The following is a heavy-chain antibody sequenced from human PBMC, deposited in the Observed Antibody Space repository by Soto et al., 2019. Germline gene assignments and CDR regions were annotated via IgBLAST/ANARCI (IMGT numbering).Heavy chain of an antibody. CDR1: GFTFSNVW. CDR3: TPLALKYSSGWYEFSD. Sequence: EVQLVESGGGLVKPGGSLRLSCAASGFTFSNVWMNWVRQAPGKGLEWVGRIKSKTDGGTTDYAAPVKGTFTISRDDSKNTLYLQMNSLKTEHTAVYYCTPLALKYSSGWYEFSDWGQGTLVTVSS. V-gene: IGHV3-15*07. J-gene: IGHJ4*02. D-gene: IGHD6-19*01. CDR2: IKSKTDGGTT.